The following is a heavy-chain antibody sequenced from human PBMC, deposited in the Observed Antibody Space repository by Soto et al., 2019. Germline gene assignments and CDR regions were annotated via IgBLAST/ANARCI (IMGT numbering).Heavy chain of an antibody. CDR1: GGSFSGYY. V-gene: IGHV4-34*01. CDR2: INHSGST. CDR3: ARTSITIFGVVFEY. D-gene: IGHD3-3*01. J-gene: IGHJ4*02. Sequence: SETLSLTCAVYGGSFSGYYWSWIRQPPGKGLEWIGEINHSGSTNYNPSLKSRVTISVGTSKNQFSLKLSSVTAADTAVYYCARTSITIFGVVFEYWGQGTLVTVSS.